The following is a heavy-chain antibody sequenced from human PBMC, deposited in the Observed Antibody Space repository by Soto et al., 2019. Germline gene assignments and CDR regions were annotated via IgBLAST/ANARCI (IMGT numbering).Heavy chain of an antibody. D-gene: IGHD4-17*01. V-gene: IGHV1-58*02. J-gene: IGHJ6*02. CDR2: IVVGSGNT. CDR3: AAAGFSGYGDYHFHYYYYGMDV. Sequence: SVKVSCKASGFTFTSSAMQWVRQARGQRLEWIGWIVVGSGNTNYAQKFQERVTITRDMSTSTAYMELSSLRSEDTAVYYCAAAGFSGYGDYHFHYYYYGMDVWGQGTTVTASS. CDR1: GFTFTSSA.